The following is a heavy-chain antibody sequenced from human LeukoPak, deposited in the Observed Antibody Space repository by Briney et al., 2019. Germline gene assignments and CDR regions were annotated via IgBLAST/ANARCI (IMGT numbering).Heavy chain of an antibody. CDR2: IRNDGSNK. V-gene: IGHV3-30*02. D-gene: IGHD5-18*01. Sequence: PGGSLRLSCAASGFTFNNYGMHWVRQAPGKGLEWVSFIRNDGSNKYYADSVKGRFTISRDNSKNTLYLQMNSLRAEDTAVYYCAKTWIHSGGCYFDYWGQGTLVTVSS. CDR3: AKTWIHSGGCYFDY. CDR1: GFTFNNYG. J-gene: IGHJ4*02.